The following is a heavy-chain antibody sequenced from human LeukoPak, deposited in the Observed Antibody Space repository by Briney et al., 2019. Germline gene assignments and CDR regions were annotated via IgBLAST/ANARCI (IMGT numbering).Heavy chain of an antibody. V-gene: IGHV4-34*01. CDR3: ASATNSTIFDY. J-gene: IGHJ4*02. Sequence: PSETLSLTRAVYGGSFSGYSWSWIRQPPGKGLEWIGEINHSGSTNYNPSLKSRVTISVDTSKNQFSLKLSSVTAADTAVYYCASATNSTIFDYWGQGTLVTVSS. CDR2: INHSGST. CDR1: GGSFSGYS. D-gene: IGHD5-24*01.